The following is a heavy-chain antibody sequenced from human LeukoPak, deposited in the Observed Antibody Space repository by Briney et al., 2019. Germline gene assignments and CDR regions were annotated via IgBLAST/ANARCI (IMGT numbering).Heavy chain of an antibody. Sequence: PSETLSLTCTLSGYSIHNSSYWGWTRQVPGQGLEWIATVYHIDSTFYNPSLKSRVKISADASKNILALSLTSVTAADTATYFCASGQNLYTWGQGILVVVSS. CDR3: ASGQNLYT. J-gene: IGHJ4*02. D-gene: IGHD2-2*02. CDR1: GYSIHNSSY. V-gene: IGHV4-38-2*02. CDR2: VYHIDST.